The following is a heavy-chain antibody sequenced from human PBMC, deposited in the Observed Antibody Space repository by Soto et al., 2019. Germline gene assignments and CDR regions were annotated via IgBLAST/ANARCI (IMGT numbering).Heavy chain of an antibody. CDR2: IYHSGST. J-gene: IGHJ6*02. V-gene: IGHV4-30-2*01. CDR1: GGSISSGGYS. Sequence: SETLSLTCAVSGGSISSGGYSWSWIRQPPGKGLEWIGYIYHSGSTYYNPSLRSRVTISVDRSKNQFSLKLSSVTAADTAVYYCARAQKGMDVWGQGTTVTVSS. CDR3: ARAQKGMDV.